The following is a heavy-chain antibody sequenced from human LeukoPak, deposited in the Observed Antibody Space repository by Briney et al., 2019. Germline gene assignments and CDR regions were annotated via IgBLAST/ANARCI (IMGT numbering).Heavy chain of an antibody. D-gene: IGHD3-22*01. CDR1: GYTFTNYG. J-gene: IGHJ4*02. CDR2: ISPYNGNT. V-gene: IGHV1-18*01. Sequence: ASVKVSCKASGYTFTNYGITWVRQAPGQGLEWMGWISPYNGNTNYPQKLQGRVTMTTDTSTSTAYMELRSLRSDDTAVYCCARELNYDSSGYYFDYWGQGTLVTVSS. CDR3: ARELNYDSSGYYFDY.